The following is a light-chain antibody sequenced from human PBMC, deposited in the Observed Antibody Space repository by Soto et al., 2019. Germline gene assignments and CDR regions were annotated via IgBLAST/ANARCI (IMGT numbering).Light chain of an antibody. CDR1: QDINNY. CDR2: DAS. Sequence: DIQMTQSPSSLSATVGDRVTITCQASQDINNYWDWYQQKPGKAPKVLIYDASNLETGVPSKFSGSGSATDFTFTISXLQPEDIATYYCQQYGNLPITFGQGTRLEIK. CDR3: QQYGNLPIT. J-gene: IGKJ5*01. V-gene: IGKV1-33*01.